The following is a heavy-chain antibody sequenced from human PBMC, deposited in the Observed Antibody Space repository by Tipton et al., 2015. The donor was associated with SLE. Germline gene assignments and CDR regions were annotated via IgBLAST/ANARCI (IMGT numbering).Heavy chain of an antibody. CDR2: IYHNGRT. CDR3: ARSSGDSLYYFNY. Sequence: TLSLTCSVYGGSFSGHYWSWIRQPPGKGLEWLGYIYHNGRTNYNPSLKSRVTISQDRSKNQFSLKLSSVTAADTAVYYCARSSGDSLYYFNYWGQGTLVSVSS. CDR1: GGSFSGHY. J-gene: IGHJ4*02. V-gene: IGHV4-59*11. D-gene: IGHD2-15*01.